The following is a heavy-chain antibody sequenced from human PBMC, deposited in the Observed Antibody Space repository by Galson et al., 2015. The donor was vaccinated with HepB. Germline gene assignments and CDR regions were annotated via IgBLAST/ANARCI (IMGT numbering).Heavy chain of an antibody. J-gene: IGHJ4*02. CDR2: FYYTGNT. D-gene: IGHD2-2*01. Sequence: ETLSLTCPVSGGSISSSNYYWGWIRQPPGKGLEWIGSFYYTGNTHYNPYLKSRVTISGDTPKNQFSLKLNSVTAADTAVYYCVVHESESKTYAADNWGQGTLVTVSS. V-gene: IGHV4-39*01. CDR1: GGSISSSNYY. CDR3: VVHESESKTYAADN.